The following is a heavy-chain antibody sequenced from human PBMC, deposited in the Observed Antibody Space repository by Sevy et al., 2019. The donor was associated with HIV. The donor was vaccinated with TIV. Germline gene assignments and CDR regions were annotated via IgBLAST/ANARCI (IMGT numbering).Heavy chain of an antibody. Sequence: SETLPLTCAVYGGSFSGYYWSWIRQPPGKGLEWIGEINHSGSTNYNPSLKSRVTISVDTSKNQFSLKLSSVTAADTAVYYCARGMYCDDSSGYRFDPWGQGTLVTVSS. CDR2: INHSGST. J-gene: IGHJ5*02. CDR3: ARGMYCDDSSGYRFDP. D-gene: IGHD3-22*01. CDR1: GGSFSGYY. V-gene: IGHV4-34*01.